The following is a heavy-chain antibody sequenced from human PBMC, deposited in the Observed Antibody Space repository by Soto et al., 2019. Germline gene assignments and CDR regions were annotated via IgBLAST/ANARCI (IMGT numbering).Heavy chain of an antibody. J-gene: IGHJ3*02. CDR2: ISSSSSTI. V-gene: IGHV3-48*01. D-gene: IGHD3-22*01. Sequence: GGSLRLSCAASGLTFSSYSMNWVRQAPGKGLEWVSYISSSSSTIYYADSVKGRFTISRDNAKNSLYLQMNSLRAEDTAVYYCARDRNYYDSSGYYYVTQIDAFDIWGQGTMVTVSS. CDR3: ARDRNYYDSSGYYYVTQIDAFDI. CDR1: GLTFSSYS.